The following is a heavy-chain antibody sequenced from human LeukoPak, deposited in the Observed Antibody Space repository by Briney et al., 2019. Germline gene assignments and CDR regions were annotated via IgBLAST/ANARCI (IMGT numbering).Heavy chain of an antibody. Sequence: GGSPRLSCAASGFTFSSYAMSWVRQAPGKGLEWVSAISGSGGSTYYADSVKGRFTISRDNSKNTLYLQMNSLRAEDTAVYYCAKNPDSSGYYYIYFDYWGQGTLVTVSS. CDR1: GFTFSSYA. D-gene: IGHD3-22*01. CDR3: AKNPDSSGYYYIYFDY. CDR2: ISGSGGST. V-gene: IGHV3-23*01. J-gene: IGHJ4*02.